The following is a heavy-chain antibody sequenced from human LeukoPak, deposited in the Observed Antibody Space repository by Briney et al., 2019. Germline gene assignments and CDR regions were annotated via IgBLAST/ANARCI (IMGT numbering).Heavy chain of an antibody. Sequence: PGGSLGLSCAASGFTFSSYGMHWVRQAPGKGLEWVAVIWYDGSNKYYADSVKGRFTISRDNSKNTLYLQMNSLRAEDTAVYYCARGPPTIFGVVKYFDYWGQGTLVTVSS. D-gene: IGHD3-3*01. CDR1: GFTFSSYG. J-gene: IGHJ4*02. V-gene: IGHV3-33*01. CDR3: ARGPPTIFGVVKYFDY. CDR2: IWYDGSNK.